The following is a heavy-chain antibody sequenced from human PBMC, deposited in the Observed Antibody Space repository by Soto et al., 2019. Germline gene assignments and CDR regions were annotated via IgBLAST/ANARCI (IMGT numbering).Heavy chain of an antibody. CDR3: ARLATFGSLNWFDP. CDR2: INPNSGGT. J-gene: IGHJ5*02. CDR1: GYSFTGNY. Sequence: ASVKVSCEASGYSFTGNYMHWVRQALGQGLEWMGWINPNSGGTNYAQKFQGRVTMTRDISIATAYMELSSLRSDDTAIYYCARLATFGSLNWFDPWGQGTLVTVSS. V-gene: IGHV1-2*02. D-gene: IGHD3-16*01.